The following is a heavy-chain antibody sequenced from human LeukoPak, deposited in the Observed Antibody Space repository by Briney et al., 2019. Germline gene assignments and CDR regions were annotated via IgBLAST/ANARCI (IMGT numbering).Heavy chain of an antibody. Sequence: PGGSLRLSCAASRFTFSDYAMNWVRQAPGKGLEWVSGISGSDGSTYYADSVKGRFTVSRDNSNNTLYLEMNSLRAEDTAVYYCAKVSVPAAIHYPYDYWGQGTLVTVSS. V-gene: IGHV3-23*01. D-gene: IGHD2-2*01. CDR2: ISGSDGST. CDR1: RFTFSDYA. CDR3: AKVSVPAAIHYPYDY. J-gene: IGHJ4*02.